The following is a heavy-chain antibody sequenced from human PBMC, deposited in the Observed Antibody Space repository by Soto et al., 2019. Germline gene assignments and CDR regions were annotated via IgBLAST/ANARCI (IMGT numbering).Heavy chain of an antibody. D-gene: IGHD3-22*01. V-gene: IGHV4-31*02. Sequence: RSLTRTVTGVSISRGGYFWNWIRQHPGKGLEWIGYSYYSGNTYYNPSLKSRVTISVDTSKNQFSLRLTSVTAADTAVYYCARDPHNTDISVNYVPSSNFYYWGQGVQVTV. CDR1: GVSISRGGYF. J-gene: IGHJ4*02. CDR3: ARDPHNTDISVNYVPSSNFYY. CDR2: SYYSGNT.